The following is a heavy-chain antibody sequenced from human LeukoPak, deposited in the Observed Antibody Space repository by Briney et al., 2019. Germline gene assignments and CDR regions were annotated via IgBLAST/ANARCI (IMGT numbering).Heavy chain of an antibody. CDR1: GFTFSSYS. V-gene: IGHV3-21*05. Sequence: GSLRLSCAASGFTFSSYSMNWVRQAPGKGLEWVSYISSSSSHIYYADSVKGRFTISRDNAENSLYLQMNSLRAEDTSVYYCARVRLAADGTCFDYWGQGTLVTVSS. CDR2: ISSSSSHI. J-gene: IGHJ4*02. CDR3: ARVRLAADGTCFDY. D-gene: IGHD6-13*01.